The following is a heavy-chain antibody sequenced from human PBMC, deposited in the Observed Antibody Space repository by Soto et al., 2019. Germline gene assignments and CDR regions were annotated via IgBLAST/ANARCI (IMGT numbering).Heavy chain of an antibody. CDR1: GYTFTSYA. J-gene: IGHJ6*02. V-gene: IGHV1-3*01. D-gene: IGHD2-15*01. Sequence: QVQLVQSGAEVKKPGASVKVSCKASGYTFTSYAMHWVRQAPGQRLEWMGWINAGNGNTKYSQKFQGRVTNTRDTSASTDYMELSSLRSEDTAVYYCARERRGEYCGCGSCYSGGDTLEPYSYGMDVWGQGTTVTVSS. CDR2: INAGNGNT. CDR3: ARERRGEYCGCGSCYSGGDTLEPYSYGMDV.